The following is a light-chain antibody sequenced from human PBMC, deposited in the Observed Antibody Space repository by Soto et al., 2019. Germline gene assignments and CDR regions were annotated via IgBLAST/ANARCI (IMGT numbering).Light chain of an antibody. CDR2: GAS. CDR3: QQYNNWPPVT. Sequence: EIVLTQSPATLSVSPGERATRSCRSSRSVSSNLAWYQQKPGQAPRLLIYGASTRATGIPARFSGSGSGTEFTLTISSLQSEDFAVYYCQQYNNWPPVTFGGGTKVDIK. V-gene: IGKV3-15*01. CDR1: RSVSSN. J-gene: IGKJ4*01.